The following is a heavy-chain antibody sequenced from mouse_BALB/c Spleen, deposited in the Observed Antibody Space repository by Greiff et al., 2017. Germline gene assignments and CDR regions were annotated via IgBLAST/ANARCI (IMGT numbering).Heavy chain of an antibody. V-gene: IGHV1S81*02. CDR1: GYTFTSYW. Sequence: QVQLQQPGAELVKPGASVKLSCKASGYTFTSYWMHWVKQRPGQGLEWIGEINPSNGRTNYNEKFKGKATLTADKSSSTAYMQLSSLTSEDSAVYFCAIITTVYFDVWGAGTTVTVSS. CDR3: AIITTVYFDV. CDR2: INPSNGRT. D-gene: IGHD1-1*01. J-gene: IGHJ1*01.